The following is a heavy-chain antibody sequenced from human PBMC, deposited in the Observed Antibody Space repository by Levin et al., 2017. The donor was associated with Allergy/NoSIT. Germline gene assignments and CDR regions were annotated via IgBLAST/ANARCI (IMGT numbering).Heavy chain of an antibody. CDR3: ARSVFALGWFDP. D-gene: IGHD3-16*01. V-gene: IGHV3-23*01. CDR2: ISGSGGST. J-gene: IGHJ5*02. CDR1: GFTFSGYA. Sequence: GESLKISCADSGFTFSGYAMSWVRQAPGKGLDWVSAISGSGGSTYYADSVKGRFTISRDNSNNTLYLQMNSLRAEDTAVYYCARSVFALGWFDPWGQGTLVTVSS.